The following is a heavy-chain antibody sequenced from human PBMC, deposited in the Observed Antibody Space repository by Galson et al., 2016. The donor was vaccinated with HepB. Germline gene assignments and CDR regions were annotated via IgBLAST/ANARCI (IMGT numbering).Heavy chain of an antibody. J-gene: IGHJ4*02. CDR2: IYPGDSNT. Sequence: QSGAEVKKPGESLTISCKASGYNFSTFWMGYWIGWVRQMPGKGLEWVGIIYPGDSNTRYSPSFQGQVTISADKSISTAYLQWSSLRASDTAIYYCARAPSGVTHPQYFDYWGQGTVVTV. CDR3: ARAPSGVTHPQYFDY. CDR1: GYNFSTFWMGYW. D-gene: IGHD2-21*02. V-gene: IGHV5-51*01.